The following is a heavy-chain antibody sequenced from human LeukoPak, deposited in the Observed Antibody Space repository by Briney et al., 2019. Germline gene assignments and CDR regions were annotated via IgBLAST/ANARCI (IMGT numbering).Heavy chain of an antibody. Sequence: SETLSLTCTVSGGSITNSYWSWLRQPVGKGLEWIERIYSSGTTNYNPSLTGRVSISIDTSKNQFSLKLNSVTAADTAVYYCARGSSGWYSIDYWGQGALVTVSS. CDR1: GGSITNSY. J-gene: IGHJ4*01. CDR2: IYSSGTT. V-gene: IGHV4-4*07. CDR3: ARGSSGWYSIDY. D-gene: IGHD6-19*01.